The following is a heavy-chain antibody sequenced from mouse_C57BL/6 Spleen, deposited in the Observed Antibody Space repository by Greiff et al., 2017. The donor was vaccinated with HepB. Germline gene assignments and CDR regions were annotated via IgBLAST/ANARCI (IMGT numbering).Heavy chain of an antibody. J-gene: IGHJ4*01. D-gene: IGHD4-1*01. Sequence: EVMLVESGGGLVKPGGSLKLSCAASGFTFSDYGMHWVRQAPEKGLEWVAYISSGSSTIYYADTVKGRFTISRDNAKNTLFLQMTSLRSEDTAMYYCARLTGNYYAMDYWGQGTSVTVSS. CDR2: ISSGSSTI. CDR3: ARLTGNYYAMDY. CDR1: GFTFSDYG. V-gene: IGHV5-17*01.